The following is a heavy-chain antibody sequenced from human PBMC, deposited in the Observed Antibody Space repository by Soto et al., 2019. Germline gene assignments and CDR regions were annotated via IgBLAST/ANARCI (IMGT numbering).Heavy chain of an antibody. CDR1: GDTFNFYS. D-gene: IGHD3-10*01. V-gene: IGHV1-69*02. CDR2: VNPIVSLS. J-gene: IGHJ4*02. Sequence: QVQLVQSGAEVKRPGSSVKVSCKASGDTFNFYSINWVRQAPGLGLEWMGRVNPIVSLSNYAQKFQGRVTMTADKSTSTAYMELSRLLSEDTAIYYCASSYGSGYRAFDYWGPGALVTVSS. CDR3: ASSYGSGYRAFDY.